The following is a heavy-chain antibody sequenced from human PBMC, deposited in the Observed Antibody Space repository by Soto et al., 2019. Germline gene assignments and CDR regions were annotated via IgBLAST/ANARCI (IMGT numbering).Heavy chain of an antibody. CDR2: IFPITDIP. V-gene: IGHV1-69*02. CDR1: GGTFRNYP. Sequence: QVQLVQSGTEVKKPGSSVKVSCKASGGTFRNYPINWVRQAPGQGLEWMGSIFPITDIPDYAQNFQARLTITADKSTSTAYMELSSLTSDDTAMYFCARGPFVVLNYFESWGQGTLVTVSS. D-gene: IGHD3-16*02. CDR3: ARGPFVVLNYFES. J-gene: IGHJ4*02.